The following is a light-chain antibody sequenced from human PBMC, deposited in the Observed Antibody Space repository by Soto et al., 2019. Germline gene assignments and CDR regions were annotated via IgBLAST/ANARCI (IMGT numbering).Light chain of an antibody. CDR1: DSNIGAYD. J-gene: IGLJ2*01. V-gene: IGLV1-40*01. CDR2: ANR. Sequence: QSVLTQPPSVSGAPGQSVTISCAGSDSNIGAYDVQCYHQLQRRTPKILINANRDQPSGVPDRLSGSNSATTASLPTTCRLDEDEDDYYCQTYDSSLSGVVFGGGTKLTVL. CDR3: QTYDSSLSGVV.